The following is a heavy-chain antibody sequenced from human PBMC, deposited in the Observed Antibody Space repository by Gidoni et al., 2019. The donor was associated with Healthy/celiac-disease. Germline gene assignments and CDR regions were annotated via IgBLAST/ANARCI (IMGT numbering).Heavy chain of an antibody. CDR1: GFTFVEYG. CDR3: ARVWSETAHFYFTKRDYYYYGMDV. Sequence: EVQLLESGGGVVRPGGSLRLSCASSGFTFVEYGLSVGPPAPGEGMEWVSGIKWNGGSTGYADSVKGRFTISRDNAKNSLYLQMNSLRAEDTALYYCARVWSETAHFYFTKRDYYYYGMDVWGQGTTVTVSS. D-gene: IGHD5-18*01. CDR2: IKWNGGST. J-gene: IGHJ6*02. V-gene: IGHV3-20*04.